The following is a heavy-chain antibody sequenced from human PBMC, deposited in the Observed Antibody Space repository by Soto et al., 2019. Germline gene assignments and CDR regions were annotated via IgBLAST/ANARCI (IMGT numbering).Heavy chain of an antibody. J-gene: IGHJ6*02. D-gene: IGHD6-19*01. Sequence: GGSLRLSCAASRFTFSNYGMHWVRQAPGKGLEWVAVIWYDGSNKYYADSVRGRFTISRDNSKNTLYLQMNSLRAEDTAVYYCARDDIPGRAVAIYGMDVWGQGTTVTVSS. V-gene: IGHV3-33*01. CDR2: IWYDGSNK. CDR1: RFTFSNYG. CDR3: ARDDIPGRAVAIYGMDV.